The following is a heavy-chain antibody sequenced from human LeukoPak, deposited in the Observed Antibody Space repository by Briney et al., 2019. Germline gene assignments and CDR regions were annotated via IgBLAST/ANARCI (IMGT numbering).Heavy chain of an antibody. CDR3: ARDTGDQENNWFDP. CDR1: GFTLRSYS. J-gene: IGHJ5*02. Sequence: PGGSLRLSCAASGFTLRSYSMNWVRQAPGKGLEWVSSISSSSSYIYYADSVKGRFTISRDNAKNSLYLHMNSLRAEDTAVYYCARDTGDQENNWFDPWGQGTLVTVSS. V-gene: IGHV3-21*01. D-gene: IGHD3-16*01. CDR2: ISSSSSYI.